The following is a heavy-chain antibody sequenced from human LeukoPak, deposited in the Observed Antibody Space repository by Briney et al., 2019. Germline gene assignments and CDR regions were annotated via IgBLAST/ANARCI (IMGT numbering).Heavy chain of an antibody. CDR2: INTDGSST. CDR3: AKAVGSNRDY. Sequence: GGSLRLSCAASGFTFNTEWMHWVRQAPGKGLVWVSRINTDGSSTTYADSVKGRFTISRDNAKNTLYLQMNSLGAEDTAVYYCAKAVGSNRDYWGQGTRVTVSS. V-gene: IGHV3-74*01. D-gene: IGHD2-2*01. J-gene: IGHJ4*02. CDR1: GFTFNTEW.